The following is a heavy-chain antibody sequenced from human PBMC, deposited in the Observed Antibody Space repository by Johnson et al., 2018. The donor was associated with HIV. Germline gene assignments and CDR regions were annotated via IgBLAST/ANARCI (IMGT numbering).Heavy chain of an antibody. V-gene: IGHV3-23*01. J-gene: IGHJ3*02. CDR2: ISGSGGST. CDR3: ARGPTPVFGNAFDI. D-gene: IGHD3-3*01. Sequence: AISGSGGSTYYADTVTGRFTISRDNSTNTLDLQMSSLRAEDTAVYYCARGPTPVFGNAFDIRGQGTMVTVSS.